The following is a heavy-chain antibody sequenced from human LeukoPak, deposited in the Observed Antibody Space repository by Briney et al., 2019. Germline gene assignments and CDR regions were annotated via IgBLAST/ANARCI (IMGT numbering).Heavy chain of an antibody. J-gene: IGHJ3*02. D-gene: IGHD1-26*01. V-gene: IGHV4-39*07. CDR3: ARCRIVGATRAFDI. CDR1: GGSISSSSYY. Sequence: SETLSLTCTVSGGSISSSSYYWGWIRQPPGKGLEWIGSIYYSGSTYYNPSLKSRVTISVDTSKNQFSLKVSSVTAADTAFYYCARCRIVGATRAFDIWGQGTMVTVSS. CDR2: IYYSGST.